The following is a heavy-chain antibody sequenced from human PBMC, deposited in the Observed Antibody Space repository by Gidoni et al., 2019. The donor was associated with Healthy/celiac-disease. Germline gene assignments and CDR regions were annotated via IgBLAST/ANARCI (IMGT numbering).Heavy chain of an antibody. Sequence: EVQLVQSGAEVKKPGESLKISCKGSGYSFTSYWIGWVRQRPGKGLEWMGIIYPGDSDTRYSPSFQGQVTISADKSISTAYLQWSSLKASDTAMYYCARLRITMVRGVIISPDYYYYGMDVWGQGTTVTVSS. CDR3: ARLRITMVRGVIISPDYYYYGMDV. V-gene: IGHV5-51*01. CDR2: IYPGDSDT. D-gene: IGHD3-10*01. CDR1: GYSFTSYW. J-gene: IGHJ6*02.